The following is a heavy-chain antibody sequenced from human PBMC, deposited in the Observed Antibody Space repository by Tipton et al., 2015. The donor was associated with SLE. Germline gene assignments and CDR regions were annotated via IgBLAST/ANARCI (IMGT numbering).Heavy chain of an antibody. Sequence: SLRLSCAASGFTFDDYAMHWVRHAPGKGLEWVSAITDDGGSTYYADSVKGRFTISRDNSRNTLYLQMNSLRAEDTAVYYCAKGSAAARPYYFDNWGQGTLVTVSP. CDR1: GFTFDDYA. D-gene: IGHD6-13*01. J-gene: IGHJ4*02. V-gene: IGHV3-23*01. CDR2: ITDDGGST. CDR3: AKGSAAARPYYFDN.